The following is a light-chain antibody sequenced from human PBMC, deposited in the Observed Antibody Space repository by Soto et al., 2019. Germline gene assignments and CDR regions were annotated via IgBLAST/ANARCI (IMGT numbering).Light chain of an antibody. CDR1: QSIDTW. CDR2: EAS. Sequence: DIQMTQSPSILSASVGDRVTITCRASQSIDTWLAWHQQKPGKAPKLLISEASNLENGVPSRFSGSGSGTEFTLTISSLQPDDFATYYCQQYNSYRAVXQGTKVDSK. J-gene: IGKJ1*01. V-gene: IGKV1-5*03. CDR3: QQYNSYRA.